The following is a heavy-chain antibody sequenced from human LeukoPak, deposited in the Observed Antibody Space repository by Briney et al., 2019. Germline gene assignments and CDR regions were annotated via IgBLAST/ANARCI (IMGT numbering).Heavy chain of an antibody. Sequence: SVKVSCKASGGTFSSYAISWVRQAPGQGLEWMGRIIPIFGTANYAQKFQGRVTITTDESTSTAYMELSSLRSEDTAVYYCARGGAIGGYYMDVWGKGPTVTVSS. CDR1: GGTFSSYA. J-gene: IGHJ6*03. CDR2: IIPIFGTA. V-gene: IGHV1-69*05. CDR3: ARGGAIGGYYMDV. D-gene: IGHD2-2*02.